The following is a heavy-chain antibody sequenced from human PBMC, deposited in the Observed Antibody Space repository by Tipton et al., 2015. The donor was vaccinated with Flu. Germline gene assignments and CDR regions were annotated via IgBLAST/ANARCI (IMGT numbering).Heavy chain of an antibody. CDR3: AKVTQMATTTYYFDY. V-gene: IGHV3-23*01. CDR2: ISVSGGST. CDR1: GFTFGCYV. Sequence: SLRLSCAASGFTFGCYVMSWVRQAPGKGLEWVSAISVSGGSTFHADSVTGRFTISRDNSKNTLYLQMNSLRAEDTAIYYCAKVTQMATTTYYFDYWGQGTLVTVSS. D-gene: IGHD5-24*01. J-gene: IGHJ4*02.